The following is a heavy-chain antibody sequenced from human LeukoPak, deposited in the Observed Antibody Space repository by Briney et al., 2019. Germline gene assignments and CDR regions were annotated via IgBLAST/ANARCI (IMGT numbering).Heavy chain of an antibody. CDR2: ISGSSDYT. CDR1: GFTFSDYY. Sequence: GGSLRLSCAASGFTFSDYYMSWIRQAPGKGLEWVSYISGSSDYTNYADSVKGRFTISRDNTKNSLYLQMNSLRAEDTAVYYCANPQSRGYDYLDYWGQGTLVTVSS. V-gene: IGHV3-11*06. D-gene: IGHD5-12*01. CDR3: ANPQSRGYDYLDY. J-gene: IGHJ4*02.